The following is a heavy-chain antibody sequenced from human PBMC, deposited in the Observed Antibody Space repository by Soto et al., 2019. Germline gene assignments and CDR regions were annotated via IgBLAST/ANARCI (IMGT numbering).Heavy chain of an antibody. D-gene: IGHD2-21*01. CDR1: GFTFSNYE. J-gene: IGHJ6*02. CDR2: IGTAGDT. V-gene: IGHV3-13*01. Sequence: SGGGLVQPGGSLRLSCAASGFTFSNYEMHWVRQVTGKGLEWVSGIGTAGDTKYVGSVKGRFTISRDNAKNSLYLQMNSLRAEDTAVYYCAGRRQVINDYYGLADWGQGTTVIVSS. CDR3: AGRRQVINDYYGLAD.